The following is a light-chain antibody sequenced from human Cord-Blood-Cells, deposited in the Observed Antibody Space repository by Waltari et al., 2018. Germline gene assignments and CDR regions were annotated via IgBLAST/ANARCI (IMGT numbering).Light chain of an antibody. J-gene: IGLJ3*02. CDR2: DVS. Sequence: QSALTQPASVSGSPGQSITISCPGTSSYVGGYNYVSWYQQHPDKAPKLMIHDVSKRPSGVSNRFSGSKSGNTASLTISGLQAEDEADYYCSSYTSSSTFGGGTKLTVL. CDR3: SSYTSSST. CDR1: SSYVGGYNY. V-gene: IGLV2-14*01.